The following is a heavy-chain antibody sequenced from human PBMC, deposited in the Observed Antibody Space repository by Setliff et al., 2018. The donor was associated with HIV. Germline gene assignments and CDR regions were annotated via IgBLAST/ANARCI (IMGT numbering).Heavy chain of an antibody. J-gene: IGHJ4*02. Sequence: SVKVSCKASGGTFSSYAISWVRQAPGQGLEWMGGIIPIFGTANYAQKFQGRVTITTDESTSTAYMELRSLKSDDTAVYYCAREVDGLELEHWGQGTLVTVSS. CDR1: GGTFSSYA. D-gene: IGHD1-7*01. CDR3: AREVDGLELEH. CDR2: IIPIFGTA. V-gene: IGHV1-69*05.